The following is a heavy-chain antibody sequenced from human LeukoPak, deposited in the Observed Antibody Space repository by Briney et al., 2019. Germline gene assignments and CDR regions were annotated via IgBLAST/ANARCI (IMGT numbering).Heavy chain of an antibody. CDR3: ARSGGRSPRGYFDY. V-gene: IGHV4-59*01. J-gene: IGHJ4*02. D-gene: IGHD3-10*01. Sequence: SETLSLTCTVSGDSISDSFWSWIRQPPGKGLECIGYIYYSGSTNYNPSLKSRVTISVDTSKNQFSLKLSSVTAADTAVYYCARSGGRSPRGYFDYWGQGTLVTVSS. CDR1: GDSISDSF. CDR2: IYYSGST.